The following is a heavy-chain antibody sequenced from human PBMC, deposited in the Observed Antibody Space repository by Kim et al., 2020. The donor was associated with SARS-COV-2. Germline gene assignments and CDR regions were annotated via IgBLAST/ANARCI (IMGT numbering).Heavy chain of an antibody. CDR3: ARLRYSSSWAALGGYYYYDMDV. V-gene: IGHV5-10-1*01. Sequence: GESLKISCKGSGYSFTSYWISWVRQMPGKGLEWMGRIDPSDSYTNYSPSFQGHVTISADKSISTAYLQWSSLKASDTAMYYCARLRYSSSWAALGGYYYYDMDVWGQGTTVTVSS. CDR1: GYSFTSYW. CDR2: IDPSDSYT. D-gene: IGHD6-13*01. J-gene: IGHJ6*02.